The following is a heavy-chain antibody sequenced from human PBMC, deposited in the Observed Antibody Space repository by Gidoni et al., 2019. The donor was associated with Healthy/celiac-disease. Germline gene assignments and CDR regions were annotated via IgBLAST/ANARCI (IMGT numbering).Heavy chain of an antibody. CDR2: ISYDGSNK. CDR3: AKDSSHRSYYGMGV. J-gene: IGHJ6*02. V-gene: IGHV3-30*18. D-gene: IGHD6-19*01. Sequence: QVQLVESGGGVVQPGRSLRLSCAASGFTFISYGMHWVRQAPGKGLEWVAVISYDGSNKYYADSVKGRFTISRDNSKNTLYLQMNSLRAEDTAVYYCAKDSSHRSYYGMGVWGRGTTVTVSS. CDR1: GFTFISYG.